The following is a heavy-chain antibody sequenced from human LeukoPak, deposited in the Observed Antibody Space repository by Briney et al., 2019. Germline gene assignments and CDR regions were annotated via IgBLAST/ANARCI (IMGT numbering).Heavy chain of an antibody. D-gene: IGHD2-2*02. J-gene: IGHJ5*02. Sequence: ASVKVSCKASGYTFTSYGISWVRQAPGQGLEWRGWISAYNGNTNYAQKLQGRVTMTADTSTSTAYMELRSLRSDDTAVYYCARVDIVVVPAAIDWFDPWGQGTLVTVSS. CDR1: GYTFTSYG. V-gene: IGHV1-18*01. CDR2: ISAYNGNT. CDR3: ARVDIVVVPAAIDWFDP.